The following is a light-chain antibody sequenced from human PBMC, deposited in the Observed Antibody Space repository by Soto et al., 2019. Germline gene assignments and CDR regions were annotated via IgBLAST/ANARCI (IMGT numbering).Light chain of an antibody. CDR1: QSVSSY. Sequence: EIVLKQSPATLSLSPGERATLSCRASQSVSSYLAWYQQKPGQAPRLLIYDASSRANGIPARFTGSGSGTDFTLTISSLEPEDFAVYYCQQRSNWPPTWTFGQGTKVDIK. CDR2: DAS. CDR3: QQRSNWPPTWT. J-gene: IGKJ1*01. V-gene: IGKV3-11*01.